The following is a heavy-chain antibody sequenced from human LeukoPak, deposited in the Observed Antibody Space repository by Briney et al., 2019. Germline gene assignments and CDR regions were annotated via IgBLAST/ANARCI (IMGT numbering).Heavy chain of an antibody. D-gene: IGHD3-22*01. J-gene: IGHJ4*02. CDR2: IYYSGST. V-gene: IGHV4-59*08. CDR3: ARHGPLSGYDSSGYLNPLVY. CDR1: AGSISSYY. Sequence: SETLSLTCTVSAGSISSYYWSWIRQPPGKGLEWIGYIYYSGSTNYNPSLKSRVTISVDTSKNQFSLKLSSVTAADTAVYYCARHGPLSGYDSSGYLNPLVYWGQGTLVTVSS.